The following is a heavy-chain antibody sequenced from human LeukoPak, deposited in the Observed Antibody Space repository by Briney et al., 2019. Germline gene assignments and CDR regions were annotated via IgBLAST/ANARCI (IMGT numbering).Heavy chain of an antibody. Sequence: EASVKVSCKASGYTFTSYDINWVRQAPGQGLEWMGIINPSGGSTSYAQKFQGRVIMTTDTSTSTAYMEPRSLRSDDTAVYYCARGVAYCGGDCEPFDYWGQGTLVTVSS. D-gene: IGHD2-21*02. V-gene: IGHV1-46*01. J-gene: IGHJ4*02. CDR3: ARGVAYCGGDCEPFDY. CDR2: INPSGGST. CDR1: GYTFTSYD.